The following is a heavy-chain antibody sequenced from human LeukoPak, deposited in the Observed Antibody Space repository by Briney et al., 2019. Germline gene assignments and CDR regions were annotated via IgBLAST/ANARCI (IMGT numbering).Heavy chain of an antibody. CDR2: IRKDGSDI. Sequence: GGSLRLSCAASGFTFSTSWTSWVRQAPGKGLEWVANIRKDGSDIHYVDSVKGRFTISRDNAGNSLSLQMDSLRVEDTAVYYCTRELLSLQQGLDYWGQGTLVTVSS. CDR3: TRELLSLQQGLDY. V-gene: IGHV3-7*01. D-gene: IGHD2/OR15-2a*01. CDR1: GFTFSTSW. J-gene: IGHJ4*02.